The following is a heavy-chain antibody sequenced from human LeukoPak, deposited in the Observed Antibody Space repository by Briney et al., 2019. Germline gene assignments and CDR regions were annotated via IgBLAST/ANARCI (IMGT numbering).Heavy chain of an antibody. CDR3: ARDERGYDILTGYYNGWFDP. CDR2: IYYSGST. V-gene: IGHV4-59*01. D-gene: IGHD3-9*01. CDR1: GGSISSYY. Sequence: SETLSLTCTVSGGSISSYYWSWIRQPPGKGLEWIGYIYYSGSTNYNPSLKSRVTISVDTSKNQFSLKPSSVTAADTAVYYCARDERGYDILTGYYNGWFDPWGQGTLVTVSS. J-gene: IGHJ5*02.